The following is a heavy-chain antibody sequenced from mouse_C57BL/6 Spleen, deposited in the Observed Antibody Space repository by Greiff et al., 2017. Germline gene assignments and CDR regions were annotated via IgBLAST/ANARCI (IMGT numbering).Heavy chain of an antibody. J-gene: IGHJ2*01. CDR2: IYPGSGST. V-gene: IGHV1-55*01. CDR1: GYTFTSYW. D-gene: IGHD2-5*01. Sequence: VQLQQSGAELVKPGASVKMSCKASGYTFTSYWITWVKQRPGQGLEWIGDIYPGSGSTNYNEKFKSKATLTVDTSSSTAYMQLSSLTSEDPAVYYCAREGYYSNYPDYWGQGTTLTVSS. CDR3: AREGYYSNYPDY.